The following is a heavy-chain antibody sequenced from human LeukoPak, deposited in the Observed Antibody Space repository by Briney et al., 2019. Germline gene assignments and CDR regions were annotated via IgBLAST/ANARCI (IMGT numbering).Heavy chain of an antibody. CDR1: GGTFSSYA. CDR3: ASLAQGNYGSGSYPGY. Sequence: SVKVSCKASGGTFSSYAISWVRQAPGQGLEWMGGIIPIFGTANYAQKFQGRVTITTDESTSTAYMELSSLRSEDTAVYYCASLAQGNYGSGSYPGYWGQGTLVTVSS. J-gene: IGHJ4*02. CDR2: IIPIFGTA. V-gene: IGHV1-69*05. D-gene: IGHD3-10*01.